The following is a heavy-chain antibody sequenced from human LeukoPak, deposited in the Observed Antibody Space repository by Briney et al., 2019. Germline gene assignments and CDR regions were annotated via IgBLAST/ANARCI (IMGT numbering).Heavy chain of an antibody. J-gene: IGHJ6*02. CDR3: AKGPKRITMVRVDV. CDR1: GFTFSSYA. Sequence: GGSLRLSCAASGFTFSSYAMSWVRQAPGKGLEWVSAISSSGGSTYYAVSVRGRFTISRDNSKNTLYLQMNSVRAEDTAVYYCAKGPKRITMVRVDVWGQGTTVTVSS. V-gene: IGHV3-23*01. CDR2: ISSSGGST. D-gene: IGHD3-10*01.